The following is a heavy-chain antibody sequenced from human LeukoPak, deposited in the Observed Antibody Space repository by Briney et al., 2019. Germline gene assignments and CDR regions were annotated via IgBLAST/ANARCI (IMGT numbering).Heavy chain of an antibody. V-gene: IGHV1-2*02. CDR3: ARNTRSTLAYDY. CDR2: INPNSGGT. D-gene: IGHD1-1*01. Sequence: GASVTVSCKASGYTFTGYYLHWVRQAPGQGLEWMGWINPNSGGTNYAQKFQGRVTTTSDTSISTAYMELSRLTSDDTAVYYCARNTRSTLAYDYWGQGTLVTVSS. J-gene: IGHJ4*02. CDR1: GYTFTGYY.